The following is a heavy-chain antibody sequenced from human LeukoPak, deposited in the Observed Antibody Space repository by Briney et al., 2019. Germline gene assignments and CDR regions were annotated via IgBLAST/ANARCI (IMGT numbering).Heavy chain of an antibody. J-gene: IGHJ6*02. CDR3: ARGPYAPDYYYGMDV. CDR1: GGSISSHY. V-gene: IGHV4-59*11. D-gene: IGHD4-17*01. CDR2: IYHSGST. Sequence: SETLSLTCTVSGGSISSHYWSWIRQPPGKGLEWIGYIYHSGSTYYNPSLKSRVTISVDRSKNQLSLKLSSVTAADTAVYYCARGPYAPDYYYGMDVWGQGTTVTVSS.